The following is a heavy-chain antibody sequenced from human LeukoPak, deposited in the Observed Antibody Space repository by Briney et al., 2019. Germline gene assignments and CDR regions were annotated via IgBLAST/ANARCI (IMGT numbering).Heavy chain of an antibody. V-gene: IGHV1-18*01. CDR2: ISAYNGNT. J-gene: IGHJ3*02. CDR3: ARDRRRYSSSSGDAFDI. CDR1: GYTLTSYG. D-gene: IGHD6-6*01. Sequence: GASVKVSCKASGYTLTSYGISWVRQAPGQRLEWMGWISAYNGNTNHAQKLQGRVTMTTDTSTSTAYMELRSLRSDDAAVYYCARDRRRYSSSSGDAFDIWGQGTMVTVSS.